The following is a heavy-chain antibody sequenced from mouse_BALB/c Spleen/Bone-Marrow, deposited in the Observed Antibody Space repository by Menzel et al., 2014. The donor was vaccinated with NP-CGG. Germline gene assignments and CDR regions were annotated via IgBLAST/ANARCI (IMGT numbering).Heavy chain of an antibody. CDR2: INPSNGRT. D-gene: IGHD2-2*01. Sequence: VQVVESGAELVKSGASLKLSCKASGYTFTNYWIHWVKQRPGQGLEWIGEINPSNGRTNYNEKFKTKATLTVDKSSSTAYMQLSSLTSEDSAVNYCAARLSHLAMDYWGQGTSVTVSS. CDR1: GYTFTNYW. CDR3: AARLSHLAMDY. J-gene: IGHJ4*01. V-gene: IGHV1S81*02.